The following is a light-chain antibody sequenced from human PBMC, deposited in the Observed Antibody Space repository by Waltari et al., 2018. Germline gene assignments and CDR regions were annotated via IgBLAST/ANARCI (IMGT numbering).Light chain of an antibody. CDR3: SSYTSSSTYV. CDR1: SSDVGGYKY. V-gene: IGLV2-14*01. CDR2: DVS. Sequence: QSALTQPASVSGSPGQSITISCTGTSSDVGGYKYVSWYQQHPGKAPKLMIYDVSKRPSGVPNRFSRSKSGNTASLTISGLQAEDEADYFCSSYTSSSTYVFGTGTKVTVL. J-gene: IGLJ1*01.